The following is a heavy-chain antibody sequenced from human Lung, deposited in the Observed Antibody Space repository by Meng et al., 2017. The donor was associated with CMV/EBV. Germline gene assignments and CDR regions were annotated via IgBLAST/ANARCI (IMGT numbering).Heavy chain of an antibody. CDR3: ARGGNFDP. CDR1: GYTFSTYT. Sequence: VQLVQPWSELKKPGTSVKVSCKASGYTFSTYTINWVRQAHGRGLEWMGWISTNTGTPTYTQGFTGRFVFSLDTSVSTAYLQISSLKAEDTAVYYCARGGNFDPWGQGTLVTVSS. J-gene: IGHJ5*02. D-gene: IGHD2/OR15-2a*01. V-gene: IGHV7-4-1*02. CDR2: ISTNTGTP.